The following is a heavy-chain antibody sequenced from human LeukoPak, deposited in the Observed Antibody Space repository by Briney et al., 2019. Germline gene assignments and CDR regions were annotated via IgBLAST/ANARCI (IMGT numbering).Heavy chain of an antibody. J-gene: IGHJ4*02. CDR1: GGSISSGGYY. CDR2: IYHSGST. CDR3: ARGIRAAAGPWYFDY. V-gene: IGHV4-30-2*01. Sequence: SETLSLTCTVSGGSISSGGYYWSWIRQPPGKGLEWIGYIYHSGSTYYNPSLKSRVTISVDRSKNQFSLKLSSVTAADTAVYYRARGIRAAAGPWYFDYWGQGTLVTVPS. D-gene: IGHD6-13*01.